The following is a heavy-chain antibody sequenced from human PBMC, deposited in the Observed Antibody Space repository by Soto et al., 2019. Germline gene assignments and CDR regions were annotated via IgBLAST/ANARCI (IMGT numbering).Heavy chain of an antibody. Sequence: EVQLVESGGGSVQPGGSLRLSCAASGITFSGNGMNWVRQAPGKGLGWVSYIASSSSTIYYADSVKGRFTLSRDNAKNSLSPQPNRPRVDDAAAYYCARGMGITATGRYDYWGQGILVTVSS. V-gene: IGHV3-48*01. D-gene: IGHD6-13*01. CDR3: ARGMGITATGRYDY. CDR1: GITFSGNG. J-gene: IGHJ4*02. CDR2: IASSSSTI.